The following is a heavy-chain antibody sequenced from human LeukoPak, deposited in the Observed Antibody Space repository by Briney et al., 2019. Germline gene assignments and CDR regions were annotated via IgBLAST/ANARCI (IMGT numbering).Heavy chain of an antibody. CDR2: INHSGST. D-gene: IGHD3-10*01. V-gene: IGHV4-34*01. CDR1: GGSFSGYY. Sequence: SETLSLTCAVYGGSFSGYYWSWIRQPPGKGLEWIGEINHSGSTNYNPSLKSRVTISVDTSKNQFSLKLSSVTAADTAGYYCARHSLFRLTMVRARWFDPWGQGTLVTVSS. J-gene: IGHJ5*02. CDR3: ARHSLFRLTMVRARWFDP.